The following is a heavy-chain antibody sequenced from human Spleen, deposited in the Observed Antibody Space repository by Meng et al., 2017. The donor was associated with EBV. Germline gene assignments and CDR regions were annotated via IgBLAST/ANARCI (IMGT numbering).Heavy chain of an antibody. V-gene: IGHV3-23*01. J-gene: IGHJ4*02. D-gene: IGHD5-24*01. Sequence: LRWCRGGWVLCGGSLRLCGASVEFRFSSSTMRWVRQAAGRGLEWVAGISGDGGGTYYADSVKGRLTISRDNSKNTLSLQMNSLGAEDTAIYYCARSVYGYNCGGLWGQGALVTVSS. CDR3: ARSVYGYNCGGL. CDR1: EFRFSSST. CDR2: ISGDGGGT.